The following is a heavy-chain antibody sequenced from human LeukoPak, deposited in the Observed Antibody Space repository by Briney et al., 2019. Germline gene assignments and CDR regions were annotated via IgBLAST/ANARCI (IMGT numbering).Heavy chain of an antibody. V-gene: IGHV1-69*05. D-gene: IGHD2-15*01. CDR2: IIPIFGTA. CDR1: GGTFSSYA. CDR3: TTPLRYCSGGSCYWGGY. Sequence: SVKVSCKASGGTFSSYAISWVRQAPGQGLEWMGGIIPIFGTANYAQKFQRRVTITTDESTSTAYMELSSLRSEDTAVYYCTTPLRYCSGGSCYWGGYWGQGTLVTVSS. J-gene: IGHJ4*02.